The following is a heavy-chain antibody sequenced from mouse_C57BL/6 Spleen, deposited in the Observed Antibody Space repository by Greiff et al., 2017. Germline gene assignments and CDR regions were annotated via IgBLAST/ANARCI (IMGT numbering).Heavy chain of an antibody. CDR2: IDPSDSET. CDR3: ARGPGRGYFDY. J-gene: IGHJ2*01. D-gene: IGHD3-1*01. Sequence: QVQLQQPGAELVRPGSSVKLSCKASGYTFTSYWMHWVKQRPIQGLEWIGNIDPSDSETPYNQKFKDKATLTVDKSSSTAYMQLSSLTSEGSAVYYCARGPGRGYFDYWGQGTTLTVSS. V-gene: IGHV1-52*01. CDR1: GYTFTSYW.